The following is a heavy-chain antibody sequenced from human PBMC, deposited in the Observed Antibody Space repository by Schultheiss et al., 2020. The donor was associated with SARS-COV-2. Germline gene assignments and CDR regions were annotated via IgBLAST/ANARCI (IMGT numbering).Heavy chain of an antibody. Sequence: GGSLRLSCAASGFTFSSYSMNWVRQAPGKGLEWVSYISSGGSTISYADSVKGRFTISRDNAKNSLYLQMNSLRAEDTAGYYCARHHTGLYSSSWFFDYWGQGTLVTVSS. J-gene: IGHJ4*02. CDR3: ARHHTGLYSSSWFFDY. CDR1: GFTFSSYS. V-gene: IGHV3-48*04. D-gene: IGHD6-13*01. CDR2: ISSGGSTI.